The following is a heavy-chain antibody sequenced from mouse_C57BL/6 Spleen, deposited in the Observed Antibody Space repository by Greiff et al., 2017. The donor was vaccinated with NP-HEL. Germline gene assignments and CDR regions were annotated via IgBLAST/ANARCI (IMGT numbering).Heavy chain of an antibody. D-gene: IGHD1-1*01. CDR1: GYTFTDYY. CDR2: INPNNGGT. Sequence: EVQLQQSGPELVKPGASVKISCKASGYTFTDYYMNWVKQSHGKSLEWIGDINPNNGGTSYNQKFKGKATLTVDKSSSTAYMELRSLTSEDSAVYYCARQFIPTWYFDVWGTGTTVTVSS. J-gene: IGHJ1*03. V-gene: IGHV1-26*01. CDR3: ARQFIPTWYFDV.